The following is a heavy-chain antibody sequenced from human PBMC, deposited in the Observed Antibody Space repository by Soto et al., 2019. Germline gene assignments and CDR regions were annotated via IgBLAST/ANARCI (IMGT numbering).Heavy chain of an antibody. CDR3: ARQWGDDVCDY. V-gene: IGHV4-59*08. CDR1: GGSISSYY. Sequence: QVQLQESGPGLVKPSETLSLTCTVSGGSISSYYWSWIRQPPGKGLEWIGYIYYSGRTNYNPSLKGRVTISVDTPKNQFSLKLSAVTAADTAVYYWARQWGDDVCDYWGQGTLVTVSS. CDR2: IYYSGRT. D-gene: IGHD3-16*01. J-gene: IGHJ4*02.